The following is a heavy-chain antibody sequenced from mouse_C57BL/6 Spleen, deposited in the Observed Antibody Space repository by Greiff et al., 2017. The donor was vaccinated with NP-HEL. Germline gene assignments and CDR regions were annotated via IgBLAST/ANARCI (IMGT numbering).Heavy chain of an antibody. D-gene: IGHD2-13*01. J-gene: IGHJ3*01. V-gene: IGHV1-18*01. CDR2: INPTNGGT. CDR1: GYTFTGYS. CDR3: ARGGMVTMKFAY. Sequence: EVQLQQSGPELVKPGASVKIPCKASGYTFTGYSMDWVKQSHGQGLEWIGDINPTNGGTNSNQKFKGKATLTVDKSSSTAYMELRSLTSEDTAVYYCARGGMVTMKFAYWGQGTPVTVS.